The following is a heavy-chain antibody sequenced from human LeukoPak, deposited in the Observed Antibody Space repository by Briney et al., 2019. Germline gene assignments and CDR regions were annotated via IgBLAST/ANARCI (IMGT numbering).Heavy chain of an antibody. J-gene: IGHJ4*02. CDR3: AREYNYGYTIADH. Sequence: ASVKVSCKASGYTFTNYAISWVRQAPGQGLEWMGWINAYNGNTNYAQNLQGRVTMTTDTSTSTAYMELRSLRSDDTAVYYCAREYNYGYTIADHWGQGTLVTVSS. CDR1: GYTFTNYA. D-gene: IGHD5-18*01. CDR2: INAYNGNT. V-gene: IGHV1-18*01.